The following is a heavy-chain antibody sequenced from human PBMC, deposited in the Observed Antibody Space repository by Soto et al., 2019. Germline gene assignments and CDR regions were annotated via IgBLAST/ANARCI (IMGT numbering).Heavy chain of an antibody. V-gene: IGHV4-61*01. Sequence: QVQLQESGPGLVKPSETLSLTCTVSGGSVSSGSYYWSWIRQPPGKGLEWIGYIYYSGSTHYNPSLKSRVTTSVDTSTNQFSLKLSSVTAADTAVYYCANYATTVTSDYWGQGTLVTVSS. CDR1: GGSVSSGSYY. J-gene: IGHJ4*02. CDR2: IYYSGST. D-gene: IGHD4-17*01. CDR3: ANYATTVTSDY.